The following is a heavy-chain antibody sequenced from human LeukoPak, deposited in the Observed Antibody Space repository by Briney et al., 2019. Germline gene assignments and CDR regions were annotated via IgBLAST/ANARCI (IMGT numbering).Heavy chain of an antibody. V-gene: IGHV3-33*08. J-gene: IGHJ4*02. Sequence: GGSLRLSCAASGFTFSSYWMNWVRQAPGKGLEWVAVIWYDGSNKYYADSVKGRFTISRDNSKNTLYLQMNSLRAEDTAVYYCARDYYDSSGYYDAIFDYWGQGTLVTVSS. CDR1: GFTFSSYW. CDR2: IWYDGSNK. D-gene: IGHD3-22*01. CDR3: ARDYYDSSGYYDAIFDY.